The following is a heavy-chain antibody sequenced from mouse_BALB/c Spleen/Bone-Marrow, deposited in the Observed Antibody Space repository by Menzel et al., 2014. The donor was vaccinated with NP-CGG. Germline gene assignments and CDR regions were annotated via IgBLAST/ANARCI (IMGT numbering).Heavy chain of an antibody. J-gene: IGHJ3*01. CDR2: INSNGGST. Sequence: EVMLVESGGGLVQPGGSLKISCAASGFTFSSYGMSWVRQTPDKRLDLVATINSNGGSTYYPDSVEGRFTISRDNAKNTLYLQMSSLKSEDTAMYYCARDNYYDYDGFAYWGQGTLVTVSA. D-gene: IGHD2-4*01. CDR1: GFTFSSYG. V-gene: IGHV5-6-3*01. CDR3: ARDNYYDYDGFAY.